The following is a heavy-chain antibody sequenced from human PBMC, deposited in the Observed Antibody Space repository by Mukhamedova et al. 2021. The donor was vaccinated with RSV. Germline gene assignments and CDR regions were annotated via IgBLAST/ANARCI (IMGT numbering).Heavy chain of an antibody. D-gene: IGHD1-1*01. V-gene: IGHV4-59*01. CDR3: ARDQGGGYRWVAP. J-gene: IGHJ5*02. Sequence: NPSLRSRVTISVDTSKNQFSLRLSSVTAADTAVYYCARDQGGGYRWVAPWGQG.